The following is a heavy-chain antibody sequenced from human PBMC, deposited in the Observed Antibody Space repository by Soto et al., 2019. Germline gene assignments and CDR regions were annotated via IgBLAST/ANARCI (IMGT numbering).Heavy chain of an antibody. V-gene: IGHV4-30-4*01. J-gene: IGHJ6*02. Sequence: PSETLSLTCTVSGGSISSGDYYWSWIRQPPGKGLEWIGYIYYSGSTYYNPSLKSRVTISVDTSKNQFSLKLSSVTAADTAVYYCARDRGAHYYYYGMDVWGQGTTVTVSS. CDR1: GGSISSGDYY. CDR3: ARDRGAHYYYYGMDV. D-gene: IGHD3-10*01. CDR2: IYYSGST.